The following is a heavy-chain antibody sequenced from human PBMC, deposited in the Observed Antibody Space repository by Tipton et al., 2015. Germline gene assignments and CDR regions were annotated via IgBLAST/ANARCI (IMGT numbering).Heavy chain of an antibody. V-gene: IGHV4-38-2*01. J-gene: IGHJ4*02. Sequence: TLSLTCAVSAYSITSDYYWGWIRQPPGKGLEWIGSISHSGNTYYNPSLNNRVTISADTSRNQFSLRLTSVTTADTAVYYCARGSAILGVVNPTCDYWGQGTLVTVSS. D-gene: IGHD3-3*01. CDR2: ISHSGNT. CDR3: ARGSAILGVVNPTCDY. CDR1: AYSITSDYY.